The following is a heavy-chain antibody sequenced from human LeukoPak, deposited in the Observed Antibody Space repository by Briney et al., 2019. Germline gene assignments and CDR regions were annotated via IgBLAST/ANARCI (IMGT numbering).Heavy chain of an antibody. CDR2: VNWNGGST. V-gene: IGHV3-20*04. Sequence: PGGSLRLSCAASGFTFDNYGMTWVRQVPGKGLEWVSGVNWNGGSTGYADSVKGRFTISRDNAKNSLYLQMNSLKTEDTAVYYCAREPLIAAAGPPPYNWFDPWGQGTLVTVSS. CDR1: GFTFDNYG. J-gene: IGHJ5*02. D-gene: IGHD6-13*01. CDR3: AREPLIAAAGPPPYNWFDP.